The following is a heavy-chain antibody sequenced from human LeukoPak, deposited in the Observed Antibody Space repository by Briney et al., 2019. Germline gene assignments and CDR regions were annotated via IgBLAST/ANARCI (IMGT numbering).Heavy chain of an antibody. Sequence: ASVKVSCKASGYTLTSYYMHWVRQAPGQGLEWMGIINPSGGSTSYAQKFQGRVTMTRDTSTSTVYMELSSLRPEDTAVYYCARSPLAAAGTDYWGQGTLVTVSS. CDR2: INPSGGST. J-gene: IGHJ4*02. CDR3: ARSPLAAAGTDY. D-gene: IGHD6-13*01. CDR1: GYTLTSYY. V-gene: IGHV1-46*01.